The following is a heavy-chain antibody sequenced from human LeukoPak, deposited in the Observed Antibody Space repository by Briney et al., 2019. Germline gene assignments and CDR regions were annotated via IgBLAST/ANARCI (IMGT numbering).Heavy chain of an antibody. V-gene: IGHV4-59*01. J-gene: IGHJ3*02. Sequence: PSETLSLTCTVPGGSTSSYYWSWIRQPPGKGLEWIGYIYYSGSTNYNPSLKSRVTISVDTSKNQFSLKLSSVTAADTAVYYCARDRYSRGWHEGVVAFDIWGQGTMVTVSS. CDR1: GGSTSSYY. D-gene: IGHD6-19*01. CDR2: IYYSGST. CDR3: ARDRYSRGWHEGVVAFDI.